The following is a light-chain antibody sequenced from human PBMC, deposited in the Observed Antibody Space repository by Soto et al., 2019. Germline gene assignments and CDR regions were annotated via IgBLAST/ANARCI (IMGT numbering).Light chain of an antibody. V-gene: IGKV1-5*01. Sequence: DIQMTQSPSTLSATAGDRVTITCRASQSISSWLAWYQHKPGKAPKLLIYDASNLDSGVPSRFSGSGSGTEFTLTSSKLQPDECANYYCQQYENYWTFGQGTRVEIK. CDR3: QQYENYWT. CDR2: DAS. J-gene: IGKJ1*01. CDR1: QSISSW.